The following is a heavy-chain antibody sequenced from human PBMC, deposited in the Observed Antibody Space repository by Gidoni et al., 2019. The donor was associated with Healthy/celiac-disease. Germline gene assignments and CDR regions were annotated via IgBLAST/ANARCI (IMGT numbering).Heavy chain of an antibody. CDR3: TTDPGFSGGVVVAATIYYYGMDV. D-gene: IGHD2-15*01. CDR1: GFTFSNAW. J-gene: IGHJ6*02. Sequence: EVQLVESGGGLVKPGGSLRLSCAASGFTFSNAWMSWVRQATGKGLAWVGRIKSKPDGGTTDYAAPVKGRFTISRDDSKNTLYLQMNSLKTEDTAVYYCTTDPGFSGGVVVAATIYYYGMDVWGQGTTVTVSS. V-gene: IGHV3-15*01. CDR2: IKSKPDGGTT.